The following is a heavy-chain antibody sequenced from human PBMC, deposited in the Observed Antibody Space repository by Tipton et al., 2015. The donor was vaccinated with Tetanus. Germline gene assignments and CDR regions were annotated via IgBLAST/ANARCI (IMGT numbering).Heavy chain of an antibody. CDR2: VWYDGSRQ. CDR3: ARERSLERLGPVGS. D-gene: IGHD3-3*01. V-gene: IGHV3-33*01. CDR1: GFTFNGYG. J-gene: IGHJ4*02. Sequence: SLRFSCAASGFTFNGYGMHWVRQAPGKGLEWLALVWYDGSRQYYADSVKCRFTISRDNSKNTVDLQMNNMRDEDTAVYYCARERSLERLGPVGSWGQGTLVAVSS.